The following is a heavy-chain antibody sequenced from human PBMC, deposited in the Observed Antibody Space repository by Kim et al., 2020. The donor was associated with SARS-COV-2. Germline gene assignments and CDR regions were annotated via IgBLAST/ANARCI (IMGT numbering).Heavy chain of an antibody. CDR1: GFTFSSEW. CDR3: ARGILRTTGACDI. J-gene: IGHJ3*02. V-gene: IGHV3-74*01. D-gene: IGHD1-26*01. Sequence: GGSLRLSCAASGFTFSSEWMHWVRQGPGMGLVWVSRINPYGSITNYADSVKGRFTISRDNAKNTLYLQMNSLRAEDTALYYCARGILRTTGACDIWGQGAMVTVSS. CDR2: INPYGSIT.